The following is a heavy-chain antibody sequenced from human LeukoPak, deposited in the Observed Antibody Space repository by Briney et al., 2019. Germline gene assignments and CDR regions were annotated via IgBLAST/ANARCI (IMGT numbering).Heavy chain of an antibody. V-gene: IGHV1-46*01. J-gene: IGHJ3*01. D-gene: IGHD5-24*01. CDR3: ARIRDGYNDTYDL. CDR2: INPDGGNT. Sequence: ASVKVSCKASGYTFTNSYIHWVRQAPGQVLEWMGLINPDGGNTNYAQDFQGRVTLTRDTSTSTVYMELSSLRSEDTAIYYCARIRDGYNDTYDLWGQGTVVTVPS. CDR1: GYTFTNSY.